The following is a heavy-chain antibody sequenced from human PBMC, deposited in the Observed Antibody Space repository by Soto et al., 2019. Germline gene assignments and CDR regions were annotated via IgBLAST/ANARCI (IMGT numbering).Heavy chain of an antibody. V-gene: IGHV1-3*01. Sequence: QVQLVQSGAEVKKPGASVKVSCKASGYTFTSYAMHWVRQAPGQRLEWMGWINAGNGNTKYSQKFQGRVIITRDTSASTAYMELSSLRSEDTAVYYCAAAAAGTERGYYYYGMDVWGQGTTVTVSS. D-gene: IGHD6-13*01. J-gene: IGHJ6*02. CDR3: AAAAAGTERGYYYYGMDV. CDR1: GYTFTSYA. CDR2: INAGNGNT.